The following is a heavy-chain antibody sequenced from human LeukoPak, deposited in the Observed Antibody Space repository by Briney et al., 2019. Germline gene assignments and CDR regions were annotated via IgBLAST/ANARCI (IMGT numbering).Heavy chain of an antibody. CDR2: IYTSGST. D-gene: IGHD2-2*01. CDR3: ARPGYCSSTSCYLDY. CDR1: GGSISSYY. V-gene: IGHV4-4*07. Sequence: PSETLSLTCTVSGGSISSYYWSWIRQPAGKGLEWIGRIYTSGSTNYNPSLKSRVTISVDTSKNQFSLKLSSVTAADTAVYYCARPGYCSSTSCYLDYWGQGTLVTVSS. J-gene: IGHJ4*02.